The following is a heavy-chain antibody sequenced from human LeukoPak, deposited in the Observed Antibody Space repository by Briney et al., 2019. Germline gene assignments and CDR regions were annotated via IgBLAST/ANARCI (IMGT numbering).Heavy chain of an antibody. V-gene: IGHV3-33*06. CDR1: GFTFGSYG. Sequence: PGMSLRLSCSASGFTFGSYGMHWVRQAPGKGLEWMALIWYHGNDVDYADSVKGRFTISREDAANSLYLQMRSLGAGDTALYYCTKEFCGSRAACAGGSYYDFWGRGALVTVSS. CDR3: TKEFCGSRAACAGGSYYDF. D-gene: IGHD2-15*01. J-gene: IGHJ2*01. CDR2: IWYHGNDV.